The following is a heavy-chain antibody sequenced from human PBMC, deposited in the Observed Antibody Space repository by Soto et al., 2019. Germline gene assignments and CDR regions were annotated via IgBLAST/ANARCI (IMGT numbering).Heavy chain of an antibody. CDR1: GGSISSGGYS. CDR2: IYHSGST. CDR3: ASRRDGYNYYGY. Sequence: QLQLQESGSGLVKPSQTLSLTCAVSGGSISSGGYSWSWIRQPPGKGLEWIGYIYHSGSTYYNRSLKSRVTISVDRSKNQFSLKLSSVTAADTAVYYCASRRDGYNYYGYWGQGTLVTVSS. D-gene: IGHD5-12*01. J-gene: IGHJ4*02. V-gene: IGHV4-30-2*01.